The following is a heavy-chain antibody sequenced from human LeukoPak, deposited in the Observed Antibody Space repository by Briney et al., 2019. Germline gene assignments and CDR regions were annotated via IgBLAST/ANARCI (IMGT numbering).Heavy chain of an antibody. CDR3: AGGSGYLITS. CDR1: GFSFRSCW. Sequence: GGSLRLSCAATGFSFRSCWMNWVRQAPGKGLEWLAIIKQDGSEKHYKGSVEGRFTISRDNAKNSLHLQMNSLRAEDTAVYYCAGGSGYLITSWGQGTLVTVSS. D-gene: IGHD3-9*01. CDR2: IKQDGSEK. V-gene: IGHV3-7*01. J-gene: IGHJ5*02.